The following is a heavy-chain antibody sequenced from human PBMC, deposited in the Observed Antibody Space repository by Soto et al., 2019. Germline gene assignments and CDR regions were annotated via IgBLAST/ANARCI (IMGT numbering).Heavy chain of an antibody. J-gene: IGHJ5*02. CDR1: GYTFTSYD. D-gene: IGHD6-6*01. Sequence: QVQLVQSGAEVKKPGASVKVSCKASGYTFTSYDINWVRQATGQGLEWMGWMNPNSGNTGYAQKFLGRVTMTRNTSITTAYMELSSLRSEQKAVYYSSREQVGWFDPWGQGTLVTVSS. V-gene: IGHV1-8*01. CDR3: SREQVGWFDP. CDR2: MNPNSGNT.